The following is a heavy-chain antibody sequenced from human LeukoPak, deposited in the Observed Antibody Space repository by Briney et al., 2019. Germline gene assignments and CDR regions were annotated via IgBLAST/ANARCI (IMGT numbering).Heavy chain of an antibody. CDR1: GGSVSSGSYY. V-gene: IGHV4-30-4*01. CDR2: IYYSGGT. D-gene: IGHD5-12*01. Sequence: SETLSLTCAVSGGSVSSGSYYWSWIRQPPGKGLEWIGYIYYSGGTYYNPSLKSRVTMSVDTSKNQFSLKLSPVTAADTAVYYCARDQGIVATIRALDYYGMDVWGQGTTVTVSS. J-gene: IGHJ6*02. CDR3: ARDQGIVATIRALDYYGMDV.